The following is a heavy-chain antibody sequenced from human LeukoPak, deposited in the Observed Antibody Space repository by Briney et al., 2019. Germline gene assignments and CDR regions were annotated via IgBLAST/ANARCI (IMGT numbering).Heavy chain of an antibody. J-gene: IGHJ4*02. Sequence: PSETLSLTCTVSGGSISSYYWSWIRQPPGKGLEWIGYIYYSGSTNYNPSLKSRVTISVDTSKNQFSLKLSSVTAADTAVYYCARGKYSFDYWGQGTLVTVSS. CDR3: ARGKYSFDY. CDR1: GGSISSYY. CDR2: IYYSGST. V-gene: IGHV4-59*08.